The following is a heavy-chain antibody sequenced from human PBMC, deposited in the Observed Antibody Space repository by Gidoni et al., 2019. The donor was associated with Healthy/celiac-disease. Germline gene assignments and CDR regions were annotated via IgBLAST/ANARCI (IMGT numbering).Heavy chain of an antibody. CDR2: INSDGSST. J-gene: IGHJ4*02. CDR3: ARPYYDSSGYAPLDY. D-gene: IGHD3-22*01. V-gene: IGHV3-74*01. CDR1: GFTFSSYW. Sequence: EVQLVESGGGLVQPGGSLRLSCAASGFTFSSYWMHWVRQAPGKGLVWVSRINSDGSSTSYADSGKGRFTISRDNAKNTLYLQMNSLRAEDTAVYYCARPYYDSSGYAPLDYWGQGTLVTVSS.